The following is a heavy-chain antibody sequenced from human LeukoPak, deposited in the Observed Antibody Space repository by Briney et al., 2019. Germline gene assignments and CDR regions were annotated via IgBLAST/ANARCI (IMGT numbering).Heavy chain of an antibody. V-gene: IGHV3-7*01. D-gene: IGHD3-3*01. Sequence: GGSLRLSCAASGFTFSSYWMSWVRQAPGKGLEWVANIKQDGSEKYYVDSVKGRFTISRDNAKNSLYLQMNSLRAEDTAVYYCAREAERFLEWFSPRWGQGTLVTVSS. CDR2: IKQDGSEK. CDR3: AREAERFLEWFSPR. J-gene: IGHJ4*02. CDR1: GFTFSSYW.